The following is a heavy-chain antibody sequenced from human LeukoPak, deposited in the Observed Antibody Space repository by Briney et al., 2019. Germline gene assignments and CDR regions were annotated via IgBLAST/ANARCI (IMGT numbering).Heavy chain of an antibody. V-gene: IGHV3-7*01. CDR3: ARAQGNYDILTGYPSGPYYYYGMDV. CDR1: GFTFSSYW. CDR2: IKQDGSEK. J-gene: IGHJ6*02. D-gene: IGHD3-9*01. Sequence: GGSLRLSCAASGFTFSSYWMSWVRQAPGKGLEWVANIKQDGSEKYYVDSVKGRFTISRDNAKNSLYLQMNSLRAEDTAVYYCARAQGNYDILTGYPSGPYYYYGMDVWGQGTTVTVSS.